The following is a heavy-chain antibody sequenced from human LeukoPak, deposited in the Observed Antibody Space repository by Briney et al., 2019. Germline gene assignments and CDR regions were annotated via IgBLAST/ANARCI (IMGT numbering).Heavy chain of an antibody. CDR2: IYTRGST. CDR3: ARMVTASYYYYYMDV. D-gene: IGHD5-18*01. CDR1: GGSFSSYY. J-gene: IGHJ6*03. Sequence: SESLSLTCTVSGGSFSSYYWSWIRQPPGKGLEWSGYIYTRGSTNYNPSLKSRVTISMDTSKNQFSLKLSSVTAADTAVYFCARMVTASYYYYYMDVWGKGTTVSVSS. V-gene: IGHV4-4*09.